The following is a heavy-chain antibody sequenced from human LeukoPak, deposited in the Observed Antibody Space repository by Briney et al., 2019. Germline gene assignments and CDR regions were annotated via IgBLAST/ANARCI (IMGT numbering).Heavy chain of an antibody. CDR2: ISSSSSYI. Sequence: GGSLRLSCAASGFTFSSYSMNWVRQAPGKGLEWVSSISSSSSYIYYADSVKGRFTISRDNAKNSLYLQMNSLRAEDTAVYYCASAFDPTYYYDSSGYWDFDYRGQGTLVTVSS. CDR3: ASAFDPTYYYDSSGYWDFDY. D-gene: IGHD3-22*01. CDR1: GFTFSSYS. V-gene: IGHV3-21*01. J-gene: IGHJ4*02.